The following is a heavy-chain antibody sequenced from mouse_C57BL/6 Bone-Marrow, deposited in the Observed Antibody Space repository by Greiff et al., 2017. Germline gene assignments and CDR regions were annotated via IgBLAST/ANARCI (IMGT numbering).Heavy chain of an antibody. V-gene: IGHV1-59*01. CDR1: GYTFTSYW. CDR3: ARRIYYDYWFAY. D-gene: IGHD2-4*01. CDR2: IDPSDSYT. J-gene: IGHJ3*01. Sequence: QVQLQQPGAELVRPGTSVKLSCKASGYTFTSYWMHWVKQRPGQGLEWIGVIDPSDSYTNYNQKFKGKATLTVDTSSSTAYMQLSSLTSEDSAVYYCARRIYYDYWFAYWGQGTLVTVSA.